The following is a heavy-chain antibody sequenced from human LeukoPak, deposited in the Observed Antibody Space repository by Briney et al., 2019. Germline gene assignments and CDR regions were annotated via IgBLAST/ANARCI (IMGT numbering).Heavy chain of an antibody. J-gene: IGHJ3*02. CDR1: GFTFDNYP. CDR2: ITWNSVSV. Sequence: PGRSLRLSCTASGFTFDNYPMHWVRQAPGKGLEWVSGITWNSVSVRYADSVKGRFTISRDNAKNSLYLQMNGLRAEDTAVYYCAREASTLLWFGEGAFDIWGQGTMVTVSS. D-gene: IGHD3-10*01. V-gene: IGHV3-9*01. CDR3: AREASTLLWFGEGAFDI.